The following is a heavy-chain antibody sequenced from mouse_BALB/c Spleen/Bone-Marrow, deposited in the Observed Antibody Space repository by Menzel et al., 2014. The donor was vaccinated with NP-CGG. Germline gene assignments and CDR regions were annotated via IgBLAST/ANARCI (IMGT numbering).Heavy chain of an antibody. D-gene: IGHD2-4*01. CDR1: GFTFSSYG. V-gene: IGHV5-9-2*01. CDR2: ISGGGSYI. J-gene: IGHJ3*01. CDR3: AREGYDYDWFAD. Sequence: EVKLMESGGDLVMPGGSLKLSCAASGFTFSSYGMSWVRQTPEKRLEWVATISGGGSYIYYADNVKGRFIISRDNAKNNLYLQVRSLRSEDTALYYCAREGYDYDWFADWGQGTLVTVSA.